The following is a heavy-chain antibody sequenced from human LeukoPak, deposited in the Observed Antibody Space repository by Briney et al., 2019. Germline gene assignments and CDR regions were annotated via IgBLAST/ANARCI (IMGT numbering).Heavy chain of an antibody. CDR2: INSDGSST. CDR3: ARDPRDYDILTGSDY. D-gene: IGHD3-9*01. Sequence: GGSLRLSCAASGFTFSSYWMHWVRQAPGKGLVWVSRINSDGSSTSYADSVKGRFTISRDNAKNTLYLQMNSLRAEDTAVYYRARDPRDYDILTGSDYWGQGTLVTVSS. V-gene: IGHV3-74*01. CDR1: GFTFSSYW. J-gene: IGHJ4*02.